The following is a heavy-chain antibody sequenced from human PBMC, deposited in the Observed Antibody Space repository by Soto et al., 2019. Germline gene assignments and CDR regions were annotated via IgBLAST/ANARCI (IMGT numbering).Heavy chain of an antibody. J-gene: IGHJ6*02. CDR1: GFTFRSFT. D-gene: IGHD3-9*01. Sequence: PGGSLRLSCAASGFTFRSFTMNWVRQAPGKGLEWVSTISSNRAYIYYTDALRGRFTISRDNAKNSLHLQMNSLRAEDTAVYYCTRDGVDYDILTGYYHHYYGMDVWGQGTTVTVSS. CDR3: TRDGVDYDILTGYYHHYYGMDV. V-gene: IGHV3-21*01. CDR2: ISSNRAYI.